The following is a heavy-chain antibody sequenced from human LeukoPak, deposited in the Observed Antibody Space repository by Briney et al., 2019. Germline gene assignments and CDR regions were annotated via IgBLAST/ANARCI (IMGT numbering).Heavy chain of an antibody. D-gene: IGHD6-13*01. CDR2: ISGSGGST. Sequence: PGGSLRLSCAASGFTFSSYAMSWVRQAPGKGLEWVSAISGSGGSTYYADSVKGRFTISRDNSKNTLYLQMNSLRAEDTAVYYCAKDVIAAADTGNWFDPWGQGTLVTVSS. J-gene: IGHJ5*02. CDR1: GFTFSSYA. CDR3: AKDVIAAADTGNWFDP. V-gene: IGHV3-23*01.